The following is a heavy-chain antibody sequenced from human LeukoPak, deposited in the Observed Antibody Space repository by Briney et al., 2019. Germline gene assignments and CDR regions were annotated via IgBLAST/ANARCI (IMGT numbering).Heavy chain of an antibody. D-gene: IGHD6-19*01. CDR3: AKDRGSGWYFFDY. V-gene: IGHV3-66*01. Sequence: PGGSLRLSCAASGFTVSSNYMSWVRQAPGKGLEWVSVIYSGGSTYYADPVKGRFTISRDDSKNTLYLQMNSLRAEDTALYYCAKDRGSGWYFFDYWGQGTLVTVSS. CDR2: IYSGGST. J-gene: IGHJ4*02. CDR1: GFTVSSNY.